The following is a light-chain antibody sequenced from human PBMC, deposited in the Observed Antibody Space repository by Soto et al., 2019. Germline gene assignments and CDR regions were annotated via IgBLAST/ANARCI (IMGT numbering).Light chain of an antibody. CDR1: QSVSSN. CDR2: GAS. J-gene: IGKJ2*01. V-gene: IGKV3-15*01. Sequence: ERVMTQSPATLSVSPGERATLSCRASQSVSSNLAWYQQKPGQAPRLLIYGASTRATGVPARFSGSGSGTEFTRTISSLQSEDFAVYYCQQYNNWPPMYTFGQGTKLEIK. CDR3: QQYNNWPPMYT.